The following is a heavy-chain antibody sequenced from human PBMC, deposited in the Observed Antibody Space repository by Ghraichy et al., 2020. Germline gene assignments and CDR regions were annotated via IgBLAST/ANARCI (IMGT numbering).Heavy chain of an antibody. Sequence: SETLSLTCTVSGGSISSSSYYWGWIRQPPGKGLEWIGRIYYSGGSYYNPSLKSRVTISVDTSNNQFSLRLTSVTAADTAVYYCARNRYSSAWWIDLWGRGTLVTVSS. CDR3: ARNRYSSAWWIDL. J-gene: IGHJ2*01. D-gene: IGHD6-19*01. CDR1: GGSISSSSYY. V-gene: IGHV4-39*01. CDR2: IYYSGGS.